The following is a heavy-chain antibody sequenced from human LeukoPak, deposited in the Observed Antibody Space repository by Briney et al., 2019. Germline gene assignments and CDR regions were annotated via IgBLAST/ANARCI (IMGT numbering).Heavy chain of an antibody. CDR1: GFTVSSTY. CDR3: AKGIYSSGWSYFDY. CDR2: INTAGTT. J-gene: IGHJ4*01. D-gene: IGHD6-19*01. V-gene: IGHV3-66*01. Sequence: GGSLRLSCAASGFTVSSTYMSWVRQAPGEGLEWVSLINTAGTTYYVDSVKGRFTISRDKSMNTLYLQMNSLRAEDTAVYYCAKGIYSSGWSYFDYWGHGTLVTVSS.